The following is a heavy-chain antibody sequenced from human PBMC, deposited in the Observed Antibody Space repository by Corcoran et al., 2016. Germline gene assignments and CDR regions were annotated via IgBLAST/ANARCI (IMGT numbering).Heavy chain of an antibody. V-gene: IGHV1-2*02. CDR1: GYTFTGYY. J-gene: IGHJ4*02. CDR3: ARSGALRLGELSLRY. D-gene: IGHD3-16*02. CDR2: INPNSGGT. Sequence: QVQLVQSGAEVKKPGASVKVYCKASGYTFTGYYMHWVRQAPGQGLEWMGWINPNSGGTNYAQKFQGRVTMTRDTSINTAYMELSRLRSDDTAVYYCARSGALRLGELSLRYWGQGTLVTVSS.